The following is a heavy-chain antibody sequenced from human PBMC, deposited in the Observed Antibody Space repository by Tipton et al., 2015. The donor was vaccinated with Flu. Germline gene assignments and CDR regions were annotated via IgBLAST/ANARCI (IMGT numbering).Heavy chain of an antibody. Sequence: SLRPSCAASGLIVSSNYMSWVRQAPGKGLEWVSVTYSGGTTYYADSVKGRFTISRDKSKNTLYLQLNSLRAEDTAVYYCARVTGAATAYGMDVWGQGTTVTVSS. CDR1: GLIVSSNY. J-gene: IGHJ6*01. V-gene: IGHV3-53*01. CDR3: ARVTGAATAYGMDV. CDR2: TYSGGTT. D-gene: IGHD2-15*01.